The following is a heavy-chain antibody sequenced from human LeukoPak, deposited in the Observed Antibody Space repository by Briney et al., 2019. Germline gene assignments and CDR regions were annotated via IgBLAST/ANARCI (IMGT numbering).Heavy chain of an antibody. CDR2: ISGSDGRT. Sequence: PGDSLRLSCAASGFTFNSYAMSWVRQAPGKGLECISAISGSDGRTYYTDSVKGLFIISRDNSKNTLYLQMNSLRAEDTALYYCAKDPMYYYGSGSSHYSDYWGQGTLVTVS. CDR3: AKDPMYYYGSGSSHYSDY. CDR1: GFTFNSYA. V-gene: IGHV3-23*01. D-gene: IGHD3-10*01. J-gene: IGHJ4*02.